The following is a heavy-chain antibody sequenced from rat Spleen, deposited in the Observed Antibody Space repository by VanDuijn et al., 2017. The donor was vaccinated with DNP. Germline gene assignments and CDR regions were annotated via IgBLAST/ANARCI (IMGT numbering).Heavy chain of an antibody. J-gene: IGHJ3*01. CDR3: ARPNYGGYEGWFAY. CDR1: GFTFRDYY. V-gene: IGHV5-25*01. Sequence: EVQLVESGGGLVQPGRSLKLSCAASGFTFRDYYMAWVRQVPGKGLEWVASITSSGGSTYYPDSVKGRFTISRDNAKNTLYLQMDSLRSEDTATYYCARPNYGGYEGWFAYWGQGTLVTVSS. CDR2: ITSSGGST. D-gene: IGHD1-11*01.